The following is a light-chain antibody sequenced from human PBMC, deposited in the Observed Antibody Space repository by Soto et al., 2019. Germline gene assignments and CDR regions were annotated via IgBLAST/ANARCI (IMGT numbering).Light chain of an antibody. CDR3: QQYNSFRT. V-gene: IGKV1-5*03. Sequence: DIQMTQSPSTLSASVGDRVTITCRASQSIGSWLAWYQQKPGKAPKVLIYKASSLESGVPSRFSGSGSGTEFAHTVSHLQPDDFANYYCQQYNSFRTFGQGIKVEIK. CDR2: KAS. J-gene: IGKJ1*01. CDR1: QSIGSW.